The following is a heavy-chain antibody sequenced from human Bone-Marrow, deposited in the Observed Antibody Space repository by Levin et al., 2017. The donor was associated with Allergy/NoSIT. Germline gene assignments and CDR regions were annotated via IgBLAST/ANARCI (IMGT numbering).Heavy chain of an antibody. CDR1: GFTFSNYG. D-gene: IGHD6-19*01. CDR3: ARKYSSAWCFDY. V-gene: IGHV3-7*01. J-gene: IGHJ4*02. Sequence: GGSLRLSCAASGFTFSNYGMTWVRQAPGKGLEWVANIKQDGTEKNYVDSVKGRFTISRDNANNALHLQMSSLRVEDTAVYFCARKYSSAWCFDYGGQGILVAVSS. CDR2: IKQDGTEK.